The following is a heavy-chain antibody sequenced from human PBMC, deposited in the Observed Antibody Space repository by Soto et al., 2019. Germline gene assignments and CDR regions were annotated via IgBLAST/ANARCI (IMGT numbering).Heavy chain of an antibody. CDR1: GFTFSNYG. D-gene: IGHD1-1*01. J-gene: IGHJ6*02. Sequence: GGSLRLSCAASGFTFSNYGIHWVRQAPGKGLEWVAFISYDGSKKYYADSVKGRFAISRDNSKNTLSLQVNSLRAEDTAIYYCARDSNVMMGPSTFYQYGMDVWGQGTTVTVSS. CDR3: ARDSNVMMGPSTFYQYGMDV. CDR2: ISYDGSKK. V-gene: IGHV3-30*09.